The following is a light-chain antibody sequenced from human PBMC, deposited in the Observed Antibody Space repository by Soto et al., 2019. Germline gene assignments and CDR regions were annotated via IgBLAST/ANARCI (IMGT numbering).Light chain of an antibody. CDR3: QHYNNLVT. V-gene: IGKV1-33*01. Sequence: DVQMTQSPSTLSASVGDRVTITCRASQSISSWLAWYQQKPGKAPKLLIYDASNLETGVPSRFSGSRSGTDFTFTISSLQPEDIATYYCQHYNNLVTFGQGTRLEI. CDR1: QSISSW. J-gene: IGKJ5*01. CDR2: DAS.